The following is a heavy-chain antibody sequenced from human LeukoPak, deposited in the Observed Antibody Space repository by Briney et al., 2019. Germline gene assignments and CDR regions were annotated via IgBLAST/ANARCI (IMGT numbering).Heavy chain of an antibody. CDR2: ISPDGSQT. CDR3: VSLDGVYYYHMDV. V-gene: IGHV3-74*01. Sequence: GGSLRLSCEASGFSLSNYWMHWVRQAPGKGLMWVSQISPDGSQTFYADSVKGRFTISRDNAKNTLFLQMNSLRAEDSAVYYCVSLDGVYYYHMDVWGQGTTVIVSS. D-gene: IGHD3/OR15-3a*01. CDR1: GFSLSNYW. J-gene: IGHJ6*02.